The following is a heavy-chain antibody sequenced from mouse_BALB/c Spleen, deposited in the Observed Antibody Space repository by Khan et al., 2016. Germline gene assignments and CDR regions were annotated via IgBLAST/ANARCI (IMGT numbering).Heavy chain of an antibody. V-gene: IGHV5-6-4*01. D-gene: IGHD3-1*01. CDR3: TRGSSGGFAY. J-gene: IGHJ3*01. Sequence: EVELVESGGGLVKPGGSLKLSCAASGFTFSSYTMSWVRQTPEKRLEWVATISSGGNYTYYPDTVKGRFTISRDNAKNTLYLQMSSLKYEDAAMYYCTRGSSGGFAYWGQGTLVTVSA. CDR1: GFTFSSYT. CDR2: ISSGGNYT.